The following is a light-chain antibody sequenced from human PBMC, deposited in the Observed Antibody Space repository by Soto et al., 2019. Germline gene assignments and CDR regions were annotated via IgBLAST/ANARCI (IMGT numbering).Light chain of an antibody. V-gene: IGLV2-14*01. CDR2: DVN. J-gene: IGLJ2*01. Sequence: QSALTQPASVSGSPGQSITISCTGTSSDVGAYNFVSWYQQHPGKAPKLMIFDVNTRPSGVSDRFSGSKSGTSASLAISGLQSEDEADYYCAAWDDSLNGPVFGGGTKLTV. CDR3: AAWDDSLNGPV. CDR1: SSDVGAYNF.